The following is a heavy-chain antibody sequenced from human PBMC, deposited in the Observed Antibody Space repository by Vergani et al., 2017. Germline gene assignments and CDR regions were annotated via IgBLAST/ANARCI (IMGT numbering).Heavy chain of an antibody. J-gene: IGHJ5*01. D-gene: IGHD3-10*01. Sequence: QVQLQESGPGLVKPSETLSLTCTVSGGSISSYYWSWIRQPPGKGLEWIGYIYTSGSTNYNPSLKSRVTISVDTSKNQFSLKLSSVTAADTAVYYCARVSGNWFDSWGQGTLVTVSS. CDR2: IYTSGST. CDR1: GGSISSYY. V-gene: IGHV4-4*09. CDR3: ARVSGNWFDS.